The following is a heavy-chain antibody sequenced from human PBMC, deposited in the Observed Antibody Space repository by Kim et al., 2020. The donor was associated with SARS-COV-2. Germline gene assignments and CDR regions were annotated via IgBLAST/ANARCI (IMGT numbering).Heavy chain of an antibody. CDR2: ISGSGGST. V-gene: IGHV3-23*01. CDR3: AKDKVWGSYRLYYFDY. Sequence: GGSLRLSCAASGFTFSSYAMSWVRQAPGKGLEWVSAISGSGGSTYYADSVKGRFTISRDNSKNTLYLQMNSLRAEDTAVYYCAKDKVWGSYRLYYFDYWGQATLVTVSS. CDR1: GFTFSSYA. D-gene: IGHD3-16*02. J-gene: IGHJ4*02.